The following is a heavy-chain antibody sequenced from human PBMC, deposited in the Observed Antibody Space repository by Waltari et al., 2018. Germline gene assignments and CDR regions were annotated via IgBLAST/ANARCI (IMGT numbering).Heavy chain of an antibody. J-gene: IGHJ3*02. CDR3: ARVLYGSGNDAFDI. D-gene: IGHD3-10*01. Sequence: EVQLVESGGGLVQPGGSLRLSCAASGFTFSRYSMTWVRQAPGKGLEWVSYISSSSSTIYYADSVKGRFTISRDNAKNSLYLQMNSLRAEDTAVYYCARVLYGSGNDAFDIWGQGTMVTVSS. V-gene: IGHV3-48*01. CDR2: ISSSSSTI. CDR1: GFTFSRYS.